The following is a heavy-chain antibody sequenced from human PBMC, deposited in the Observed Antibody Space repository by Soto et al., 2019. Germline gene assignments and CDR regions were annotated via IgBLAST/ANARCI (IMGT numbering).Heavy chain of an antibody. V-gene: IGHV3-30-3*01. CDR2: ISYDGSNK. CDR1: GFTFSSYA. D-gene: IGHD3-16*02. Sequence: ESGGGVVQPGRSLRLSCAASGFTFSSYAMHWVRQAPGKGLEWVAVISYDGSNKYYADSVKGRFTISRDNSKNTLYLQRNSLRDEDTAVYYCARSQGVIDAFDIWGQGTMVTVSS. CDR3: ARSQGVIDAFDI. J-gene: IGHJ3*02.